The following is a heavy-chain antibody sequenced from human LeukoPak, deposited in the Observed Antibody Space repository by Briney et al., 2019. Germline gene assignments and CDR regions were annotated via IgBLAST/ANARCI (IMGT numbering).Heavy chain of an antibody. CDR2: IYYSGST. D-gene: IGHD3-16*01. Sequence: SETLSLTCSDSGGSISPYYWSWIRQPPGKGLEWIGYIYYSGSTNYNPSLKSRVTISVDTSKKQYSLRLSTMTAADTAVYYCARGGSDGWFDPWGQGTLVIVSS. CDR1: GGSISPYY. J-gene: IGHJ5*02. V-gene: IGHV4-59*01. CDR3: ARGGSDGWFDP.